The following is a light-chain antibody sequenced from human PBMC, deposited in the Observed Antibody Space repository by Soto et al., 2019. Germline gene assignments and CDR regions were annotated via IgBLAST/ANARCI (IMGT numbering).Light chain of an antibody. CDR1: QGISNY. CDR3: QRYDSAPVA. V-gene: IGKV1-27*01. CDR2: SAS. Sequence: VRITRWRSSVSASIANKRTSTGLASQGISNYLAWYQQTPGKVPKLLIYSASTLHSGVPSRFSGRGSGPAFTLTISSPQPEALAAHYCQRYDSAPVAFGPGTRLEIK. J-gene: IGKJ5*01.